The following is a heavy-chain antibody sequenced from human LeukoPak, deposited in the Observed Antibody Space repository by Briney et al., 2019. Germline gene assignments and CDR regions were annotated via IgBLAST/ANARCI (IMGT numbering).Heavy chain of an antibody. V-gene: IGHV3-53*01. D-gene: IGHD3-3*01. CDR3: ARLFRALDY. J-gene: IGHJ4*02. CDR2: IYSGGGT. CDR1: GFTVSSNY. Sequence: GGSLRLSCAASGFTVSSNYLTWVRQAPGKGLEWVSVIYSGGGTYYTDSVKGRFTISRDNSKNTLYLQMNSLRAEDTAVYYCARLFRALDYWGQGTLVTVSS.